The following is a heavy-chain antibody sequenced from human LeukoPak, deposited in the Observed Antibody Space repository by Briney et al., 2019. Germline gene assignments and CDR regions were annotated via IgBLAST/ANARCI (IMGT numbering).Heavy chain of an antibody. D-gene: IGHD3-16*01. V-gene: IGHV3-13*01. Sequence: PGGSLRLSCAASGFTFRSYEMHWVRQAPGKGLEWVSAIGTAGDTYYPDSVKGRFAISRADAKNSLYLQMNSLRAGDTAVYYCVRDLTGENAFDTWGQGTMVTVSS. CDR1: GFTFRSYE. J-gene: IGHJ3*02. CDR3: VRDLTGENAFDT. CDR2: IGTAGDT.